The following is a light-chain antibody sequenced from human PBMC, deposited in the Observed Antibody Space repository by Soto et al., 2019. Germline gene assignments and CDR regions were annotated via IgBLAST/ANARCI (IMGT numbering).Light chain of an antibody. CDR1: HSVDSTH. CDR2: GAS. Sequence: EIVLTQSPGTLSLSPGERATLSCRTSHSVDSTHLAWYQQKPGQAPRLLIYGASGRATGIPDRFGGSGSGTDFTLTISRLEPKDFAVYYCQHYGDSRTFGQGTKVEVK. CDR3: QHYGDSRT. V-gene: IGKV3-20*01. J-gene: IGKJ1*01.